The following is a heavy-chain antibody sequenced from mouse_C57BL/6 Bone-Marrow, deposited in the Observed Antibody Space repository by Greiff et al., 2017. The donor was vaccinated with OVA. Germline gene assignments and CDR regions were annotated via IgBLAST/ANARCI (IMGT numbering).Heavy chain of an antibody. D-gene: IGHD2-4*01. CDR2: IDPSDSYT. J-gene: IGHJ2*01. Sequence: QVQLQQPGAELVKPGASVKLSCKASGYTFTSYWMQWVKQRPGQGLEWIGEIDPSDSYTNYNQKFKGKATLTVDTSSSTAYMQLSSLTSEDSAVYYWAREGYYDYDEDYWGQGTTLTVSS. CDR1: GYTFTSYW. CDR3: AREGYYDYDEDY. V-gene: IGHV1-50*01.